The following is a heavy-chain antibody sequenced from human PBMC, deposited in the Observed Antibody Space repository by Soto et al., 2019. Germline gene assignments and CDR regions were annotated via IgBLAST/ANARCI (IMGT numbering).Heavy chain of an antibody. V-gene: IGHV3-23*01. CDR3: AKDPVSLVAVVVVAATPDWFDP. CDR2: ISGSGGST. D-gene: IGHD2-15*01. J-gene: IGHJ5*02. CDR1: GFTFSSYA. Sequence: GESLKISCAASGFTFSSYAMSWVRQAPGKGLEWVSAISGSGGSTYYADSVKGRFTISRDNSKNTLYLQMNSLRAEDTAVYYCAKDPVSLVAVVVVAATPDWFDPWGQGTLVTVSS.